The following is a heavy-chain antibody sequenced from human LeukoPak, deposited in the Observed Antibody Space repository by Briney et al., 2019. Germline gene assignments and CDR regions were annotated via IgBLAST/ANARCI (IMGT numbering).Heavy chain of an antibody. J-gene: IGHJ4*01. Sequence: PGGSLRLSCAASGFTFSNSAMSWVRQAPGKGLEWVSTLSGSGITTYSADSVKGRFPTSRDNSKNTLYLQMNSLRAEDTAVYYCAKGIYSSGWSYFDYWGHGTLVTVSS. CDR2: LSGSGITT. D-gene: IGHD6-19*01. CDR1: GFTFSNSA. CDR3: AKGIYSSGWSYFDY. V-gene: IGHV3-23*01.